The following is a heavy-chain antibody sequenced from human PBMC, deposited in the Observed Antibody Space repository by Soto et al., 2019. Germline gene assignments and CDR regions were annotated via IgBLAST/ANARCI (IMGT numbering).Heavy chain of an antibody. Sequence: SEALSLTCAVYGGSFSGYYWSWIRQPPGKGLEWIGEINHSGSTNYNPSIKSRVTKSVDTSKNQFSKKQSSVTAADTAVYYCVLSRSYYYYYMDVWGKGTTVT. CDR3: VLSRSYYYYYMDV. D-gene: IGHD3-16*02. CDR1: GGSFSGYY. CDR2: INHSGST. J-gene: IGHJ6*03. V-gene: IGHV4-34*01.